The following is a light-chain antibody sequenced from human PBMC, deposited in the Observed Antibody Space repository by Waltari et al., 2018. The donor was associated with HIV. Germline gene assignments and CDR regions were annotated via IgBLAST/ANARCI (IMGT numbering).Light chain of an antibody. Sequence: QSALTQPASVSGSPGQSITISCTGTSSDGGPHNQASWFQHDPGKAPKHILFEVNNRPSGVSSRFSGSKSGNTASLTISGLQAEDEADYYCSSYTTISTLVFGGGTKLTVL. CDR3: SSYTTISTLV. J-gene: IGLJ2*01. CDR2: EVN. V-gene: IGLV2-14*01. CDR1: SSDGGPHNQ.